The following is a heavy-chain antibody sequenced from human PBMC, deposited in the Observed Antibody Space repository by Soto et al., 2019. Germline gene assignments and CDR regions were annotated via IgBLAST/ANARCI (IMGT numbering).Heavy chain of an antibody. Sequence: SETLSLTCAVYGGSFSGYYWSWIRQPPGKGLEWIGEINHSGSTNYNPSLKSRVTISVDTSKNQFSLKLSSVTAADTAVYYCASLLGGSTSNYNWFDPWGQGTLVTVS. J-gene: IGHJ5*02. V-gene: IGHV4-34*01. CDR2: INHSGST. D-gene: IGHD2-2*01. CDR1: GGSFSGYY. CDR3: ASLLGGSTSNYNWFDP.